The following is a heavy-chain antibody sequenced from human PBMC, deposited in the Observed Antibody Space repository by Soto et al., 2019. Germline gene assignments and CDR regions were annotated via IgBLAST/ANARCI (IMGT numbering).Heavy chain of an antibody. CDR2: ISYDGSNK. CDR1: GFTFSNYG. D-gene: IGHD3-16*01. CDR3: AKEEGEQATFWYYNYGMDV. V-gene: IGHV3-30*18. Sequence: GGSLRLSCAASGFTFSNYGMHWVRQAPGKGLEWVAVISYDGSNKYYADSVKGRFTISRDNSKNTLYVQMNSLRAEDTAVYYCAKEEGEQATFWYYNYGMDVWGQGTTVTVSS. J-gene: IGHJ6*02.